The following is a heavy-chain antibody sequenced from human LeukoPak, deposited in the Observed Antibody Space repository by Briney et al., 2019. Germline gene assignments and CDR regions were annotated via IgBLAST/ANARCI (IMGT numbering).Heavy chain of an antibody. D-gene: IGHD3-22*01. V-gene: IGHV5-51*01. CDR3: ARIGHYDSSGYYPSSFDY. J-gene: IGHJ4*02. Sequence: GESLKISCKGSGYSFTSYWIGWVRQMPGKGLEWMGIIYPGDSDTRYSPSFQGQVTISADKSISTAYLQWSSLKASDTAMYYCARIGHYDSSGYYPSSFDYWGQGTLVTVSS. CDR1: GYSFTSYW. CDR2: IYPGDSDT.